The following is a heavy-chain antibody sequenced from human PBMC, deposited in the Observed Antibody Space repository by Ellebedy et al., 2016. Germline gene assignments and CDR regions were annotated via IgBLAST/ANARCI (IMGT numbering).Heavy chain of an antibody. CDR1: GGSISSGGYY. V-gene: IGHV4-39*07. D-gene: IGHD2-2*01. CDR3: ATGTRWGLEY. Sequence: SETLSLTCTVSGGSISSGGYYWSWIRQPPGKGLEWIGEINHSGSTNYNPSLKSRVTISVDTSKNQFSLKLSSVTAADTAVYYCATGTRWGLEYWGQGTLVTVSS. CDR2: INHSGST. J-gene: IGHJ4*02.